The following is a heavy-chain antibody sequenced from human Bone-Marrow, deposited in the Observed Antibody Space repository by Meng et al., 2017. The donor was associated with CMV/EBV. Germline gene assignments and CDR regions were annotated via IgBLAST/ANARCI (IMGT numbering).Heavy chain of an antibody. Sequence: GGSLRLSCAASGFTFSSYEMNWVRQAPRKGLEWVSYISSSGSTIYYADSVKGRFTISRDNAKNSLYLQMNSLRAEDTAVYYCARDGDWNDGGWGYYYSGMDVWGQGTTVTVSS. CDR2: ISSSGSTI. CDR3: ARDGDWNDGGWGYYYSGMDV. CDR1: GFTFSSYE. V-gene: IGHV3-48*03. J-gene: IGHJ6*02. D-gene: IGHD1-1*01.